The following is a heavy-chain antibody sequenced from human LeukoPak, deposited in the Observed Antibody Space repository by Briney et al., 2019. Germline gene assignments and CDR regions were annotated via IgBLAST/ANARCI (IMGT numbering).Heavy chain of an antibody. CDR3: AKDSSKKYDDY. V-gene: IGHV3-23*01. D-gene: IGHD2/OR15-2a*01. CDR2: ISGSDGTT. Sequence: GGSLRLSCAASGFTFSNYGMSWVRQAPGKGLEWVSGISGSDGTTYYADSVKGRFAISRDNSQNTLYLQMNGLRAEDTTVYYCAKDSSKKYDDYWGQGTLVAVSS. J-gene: IGHJ4*02. CDR1: GFTFSNYG.